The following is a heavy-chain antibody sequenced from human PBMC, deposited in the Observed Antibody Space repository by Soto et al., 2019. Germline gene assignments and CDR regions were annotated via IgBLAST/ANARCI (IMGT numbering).Heavy chain of an antibody. CDR1: GYTFTSYG. D-gene: IGHD3-16*01. CDR3: ARDYVLEVYIWGSTLREAVALDI. Sequence: QVQLVQSGAEVKKPGATVTVTCKAFGYTFTSYGITWVRQAPGQGLEGLGWISAYNGNTNFAQKPQGRVNMTTDKSTSKAYMDLRSLRSDDTAVYYCARDYVLEVYIWGSTLREAVALDIWGQGTMVTVSS. J-gene: IGHJ3*02. CDR2: ISAYNGNT. V-gene: IGHV1-18*01.